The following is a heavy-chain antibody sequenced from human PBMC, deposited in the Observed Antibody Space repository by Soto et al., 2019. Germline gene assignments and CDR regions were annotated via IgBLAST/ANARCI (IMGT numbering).Heavy chain of an antibody. J-gene: IGHJ6*02. CDR3: TRLRQDVGHYYYYGMDV. D-gene: IGHD3-10*01. CDR2: IRSKANSYAT. Sequence: PGGSLRLSCAASGFTFSGSAMHWVRQASGKGLEWVGRIRSKANSYATAYAASVKGRFTISRDDSKNTAYLQMNSLKTEDTAVYYCTRLRQDVGHYYYYGMDVWGQGTTVTVS. V-gene: IGHV3-73*01. CDR1: GFTFSGSA.